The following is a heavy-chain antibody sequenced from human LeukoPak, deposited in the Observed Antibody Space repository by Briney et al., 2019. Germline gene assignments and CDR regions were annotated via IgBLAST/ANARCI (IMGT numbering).Heavy chain of an antibody. CDR1: GFTFSNAW. D-gene: IGHD3-16*02. Sequence: PGGSLRLSCAASGFTFSNAWMSWVRQAPGKGLEWVVRIKSKTDGGTTDYAAPVKGRFTISRDDSKNTLYLQMNSLKTEDTAVYYCTTVTAGYDYVWGSYRYIYFDYWGQGTLVTVSS. CDR3: TTVTAGYDYVWGSYRYIYFDY. V-gene: IGHV3-15*01. J-gene: IGHJ4*02. CDR2: IKSKTDGGTT.